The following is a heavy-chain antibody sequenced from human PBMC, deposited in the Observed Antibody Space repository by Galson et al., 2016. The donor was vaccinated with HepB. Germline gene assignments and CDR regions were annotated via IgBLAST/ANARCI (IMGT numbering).Heavy chain of an antibody. D-gene: IGHD6-19*01. CDR2: IRSKSNNFAT. Sequence: SLRLSCAASGFTFSDSTINWVRQAPGKGLEWIGRIRSKSNNFATAYAASGKGRFNISRDDSKNTAYLQMNTLKTEDTAVYYCTRTGVAVAGSMGYYGMDVWGQGTTVTVSS. CDR1: GFTFSDST. CDR3: TRTGVAVAGSMGYYGMDV. V-gene: IGHV3-73*01. J-gene: IGHJ6*02.